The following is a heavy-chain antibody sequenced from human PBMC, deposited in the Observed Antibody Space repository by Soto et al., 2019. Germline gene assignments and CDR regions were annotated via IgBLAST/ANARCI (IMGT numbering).Heavy chain of an antibody. D-gene: IGHD4-17*01. J-gene: IGHJ3*02. CDR3: ARCGDYGGNGVAFDI. V-gene: IGHV4-34*01. CDR1: CGSFSGYY. CDR2: INHSGSS. Sequence: PSETLSLTCAVYCGSFSGYYWSWIRQPPGKGLEWIGEINHSGSSNYNPSLKSRVTMSVDTSKNQFSLKLSSVTAADTAVYYCARCGDYGGNGVAFDIWGQGTMVTVSS.